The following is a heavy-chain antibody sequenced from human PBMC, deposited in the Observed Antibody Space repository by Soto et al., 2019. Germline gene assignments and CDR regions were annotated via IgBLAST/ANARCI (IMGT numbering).Heavy chain of an antibody. D-gene: IGHD2-2*02. CDR2: ISSSSSYI. J-gene: IGHJ4*02. V-gene: IGHV3-21*01. Sequence: GGSLRLSCAASGFTFSSYSMNWVRQAPGKGLEWVSSISSSSSYIYYADSVKGRFTISRDNAKNSLYLQMNSLRAEDTAVYYCARVRPAAIGYYFDYWGQGTLVTVSS. CDR3: ARVRPAAIGYYFDY. CDR1: GFTFSSYS.